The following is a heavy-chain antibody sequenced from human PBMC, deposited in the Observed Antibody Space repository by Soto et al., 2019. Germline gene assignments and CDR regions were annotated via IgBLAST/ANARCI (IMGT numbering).Heavy chain of an antibody. V-gene: IGHV1-18*01. CDR3: ARDPQLGYCTNGVCSPPAY. CDR2: ISAYNGNT. Sequence: ASVKVSCKASGYTFTSYDISWVRQAPGQGLEWMGWISAYNGNTNYAQKLQGRVTMTTDTSTSTAYMELRSLRSDDTAVYYCARDPQLGYCTNGVCSPPAYWGQGTLVTVSS. J-gene: IGHJ4*02. CDR1: GYTFTSYD. D-gene: IGHD2-8*01.